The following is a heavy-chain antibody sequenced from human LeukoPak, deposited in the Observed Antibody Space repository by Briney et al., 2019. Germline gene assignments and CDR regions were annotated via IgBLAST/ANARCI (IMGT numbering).Heavy chain of an antibody. CDR1: GFTFSSYA. V-gene: IGHV3-30*04. CDR2: ISYDGSNK. D-gene: IGHD2-2*01. Sequence: PGGSPRLSCAASGFTFSSYAMHWVRQAPGKGLEWVAVISYDGSNKYYADSVKGRFTISRDNSKNTLYLQMNSLRAEDTAVYYCARDQYCSSTSCSPPSYYYGMDVWGKGTTVTVSS. J-gene: IGHJ6*04. CDR3: ARDQYCSSTSCSPPSYYYGMDV.